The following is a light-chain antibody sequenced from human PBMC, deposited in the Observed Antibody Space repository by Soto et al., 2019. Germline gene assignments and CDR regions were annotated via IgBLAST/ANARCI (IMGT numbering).Light chain of an antibody. J-gene: IGKJ3*01. CDR1: QTISNY. Sequence: DIQMTQSPSSLSASVGDRVTITCRASQTISNYLNWYQQQPGKAPTLMIYAASTWQSGVPSRFSGSGSGTDFTITSSGLQPDAFATYFCQHGSSTPVTFGPGTKVDFK. CDR2: AAS. V-gene: IGKV1-39*01. CDR3: QHGSSTPVT.